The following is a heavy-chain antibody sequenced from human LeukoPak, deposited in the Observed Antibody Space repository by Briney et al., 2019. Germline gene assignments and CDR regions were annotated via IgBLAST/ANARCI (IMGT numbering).Heavy chain of an antibody. CDR1: GHTFTIYG. CDR3: ARDLGAIFGVVIVYYFYGMDV. J-gene: IGHJ6*02. Sequence: ASVNVCCTASGHTFTIYGISWVRQAPGQGNEWMGWSRAYNGKTNYAHNLQGRVTMPTDTSTSTAYMELRSLRSDDPAVYFCARDLGAIFGVVIVYYFYGMDVSGQGTTVTVSS. D-gene: IGHD3-3*01. V-gene: IGHV1-18*01. CDR2: SRAYNGKT.